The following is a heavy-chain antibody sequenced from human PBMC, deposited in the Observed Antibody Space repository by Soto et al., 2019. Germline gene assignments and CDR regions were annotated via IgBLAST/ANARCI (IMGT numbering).Heavy chain of an antibody. V-gene: IGHV1-2*04. CDR2: INPNSGGT. J-gene: IGHJ6*02. CDR1: GYTFTGYY. CDR3: ARGYYGSGTYKGVYYYGMDV. Sequence: ASVKVSCKASGYTFTGYYMHWVRQAPGQGLEWMGWINPNSGGTNYAQKFQGWVTMTRDTSISTAYMELSRLRSDDTAVYYCARGYYGSGTYKGVYYYGMDVWGQGTTVTVSS. D-gene: IGHD3-10*01.